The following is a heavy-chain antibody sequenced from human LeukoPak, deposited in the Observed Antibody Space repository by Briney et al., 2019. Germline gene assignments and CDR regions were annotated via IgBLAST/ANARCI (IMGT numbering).Heavy chain of an antibody. V-gene: IGHV3-21*01. J-gene: IGHJ5*02. Sequence: GGSLRLSCAACGFNFSSYSMSWVRQAPGKGLEWVPSISSSSSYIYYADSVKGRFTISRDNAKNSLYLQMNSLRAEDTAVYCGDGRVPPLYYGFGSGYPHNWFDPWGQGTLVTVSS. D-gene: IGHD3-3*01. CDR2: ISSSSSYI. CDR1: GFNFSSYS. CDR3: DGRVPPLYYGFGSGYPHNWFDP.